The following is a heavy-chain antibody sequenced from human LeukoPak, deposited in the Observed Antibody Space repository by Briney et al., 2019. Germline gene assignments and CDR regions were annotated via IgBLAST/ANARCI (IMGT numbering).Heavy chain of an antibody. Sequence: GGSLRLSCEASGFIFSGYTMNWIRQAPGKGLEWVTSINSGSTNPYYADSVKGRFTISRDDAKKSLYLQMTSLRVEDTSVYYCARDFLAAGDYWGQGTLVTVSS. CDR1: GFIFSGYT. J-gene: IGHJ4*02. D-gene: IGHD6-13*01. CDR3: ARDFLAAGDY. CDR2: INSGSTNP. V-gene: IGHV3-21*01.